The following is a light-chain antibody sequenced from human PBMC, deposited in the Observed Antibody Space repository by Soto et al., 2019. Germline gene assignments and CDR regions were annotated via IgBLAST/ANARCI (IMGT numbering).Light chain of an antibody. Sequence: EIVLTQSPATLSLSPGERATLSCRASQSVSSNLAWYQQKPGQAPRLLIFDASNRATGIPARFSVSGSGTDFTLTIISLEPEDFAVYYCQQRGKWPPALTFCGGSKVEIK. J-gene: IGKJ4*01. CDR3: QQRGKWPPALT. CDR1: QSVSSN. CDR2: DAS. V-gene: IGKV3-11*01.